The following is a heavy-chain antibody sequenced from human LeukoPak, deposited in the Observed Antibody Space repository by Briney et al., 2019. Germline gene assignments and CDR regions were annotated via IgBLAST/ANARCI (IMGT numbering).Heavy chain of an antibody. Sequence: GGSLRLSCAASGFTVSSNYMSWVRQAPGKGLEWVSVIYSGGSTYYADSVKGRYTISRDNSKNTLYLQMNSLRAEDTAVYYCARVGDYYDSEGLDYWGQGTLVTVSS. D-gene: IGHD3-22*01. J-gene: IGHJ4*02. CDR1: GFTVSSNY. CDR2: IYSGGST. V-gene: IGHV3-53*01. CDR3: ARVGDYYDSEGLDY.